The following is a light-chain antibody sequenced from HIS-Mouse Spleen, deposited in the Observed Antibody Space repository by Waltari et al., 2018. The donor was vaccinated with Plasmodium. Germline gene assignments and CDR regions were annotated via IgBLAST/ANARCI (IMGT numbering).Light chain of an antibody. CDR3: QQNYNTWT. CDR1: QSISNY. J-gene: IGKJ1*01. CDR2: AAS. V-gene: IGKV1-39*01. Sequence: DIQMTQCPSSLSASVEDRVPITCRANQSISNYLNWYQQKPGKAPKLLIYAASSLQSGVPSRFSGSGSGTDFTLTISSLQHEDFATYYCQQNYNTWTFGQGTKVEIK.